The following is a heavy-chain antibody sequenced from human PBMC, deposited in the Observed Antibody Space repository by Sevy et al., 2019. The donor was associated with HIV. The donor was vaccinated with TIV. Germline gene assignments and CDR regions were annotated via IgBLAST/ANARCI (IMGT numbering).Heavy chain of an antibody. Sequence: SETLSLTCTVSGGSISSGGYYWSWIRQHPGKGLEWIGYIYYTGSTDRNPSLKSRVTISVDTSQNQFSLKVTSVTAADTAVYYCARGSSRYDYWGQRTLVTVSS. D-gene: IGHD2-2*01. CDR1: GGSISSGGYY. J-gene: IGHJ4*02. CDR2: IYYTGST. V-gene: IGHV4-31*03. CDR3: ARGSSRYDY.